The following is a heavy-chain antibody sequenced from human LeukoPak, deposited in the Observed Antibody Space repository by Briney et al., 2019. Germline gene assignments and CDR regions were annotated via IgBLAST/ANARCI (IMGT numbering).Heavy chain of an antibody. CDR1: GYTFSSYG. CDR3: ARDGFFVSGIVGAFDI. J-gene: IGHJ3*02. V-gene: IGHV1-18*01. Sequence: GASVKVSCKASGYTFSSYGISWVRQAPGQRLEWMGWISAYNGNTNYAQKFQGRVTMITDTSTNTAYMELRSLRSDDTAVYYCARDGFFVSGIVGAFDIWGQGTMVTVSS. CDR2: ISAYNGNT. D-gene: IGHD3-10*01.